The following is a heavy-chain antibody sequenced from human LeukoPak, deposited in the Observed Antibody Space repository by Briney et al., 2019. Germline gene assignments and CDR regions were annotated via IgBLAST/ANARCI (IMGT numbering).Heavy chain of an antibody. V-gene: IGHV3-23*01. D-gene: IGHD2-8*01. CDR1: GFTFSSYA. CDR2: ISGSGGST. J-gene: IGHJ6*03. CDR3: AKGGNGNYYYYMDV. Sequence: GGSLRLSCAASGFTFSSYAMSWVRQAPGKGLEWVSAISGSGGSTYYADSVRGRFTISRDNSKNTLYLQMNSLRAEDTAVYYCAKGGNGNYYYYMDVWGKGTTVTVSS.